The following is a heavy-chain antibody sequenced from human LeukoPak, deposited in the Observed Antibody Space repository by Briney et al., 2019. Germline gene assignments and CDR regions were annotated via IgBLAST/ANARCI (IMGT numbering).Heavy chain of an antibody. CDR3: ANEGDTAIHLGY. J-gene: IGHJ4*02. D-gene: IGHD5-18*01. CDR1: GFPLSGYG. V-gene: IGHV3-30*18. Sequence: GGSLRLSCAASGFPLSGYGMHWVRQAPGKGLEWVAVISYDGSNKYYADSVKGRFTISRDNSKNTLYLQMNSLRAEDTAVYYCANEGDTAIHLGYWGQGTLVTVSS. CDR2: ISYDGSNK.